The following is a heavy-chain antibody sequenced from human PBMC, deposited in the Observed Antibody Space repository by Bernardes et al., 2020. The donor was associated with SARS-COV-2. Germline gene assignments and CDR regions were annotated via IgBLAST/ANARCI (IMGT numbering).Heavy chain of an antibody. CDR2: INYSGST. Sequence: SETLSLTCAVDGGSLSGYYWNWIRQAPGKGLEWIGEINYSGSTNYNPSLKSRVTISADTSKNQFSLKLSSVTAADTAVYFCARWYDSSVYSWLDPWGQGTLVTVSS. J-gene: IGHJ5*02. CDR1: GGSLSGYY. D-gene: IGHD3-22*01. CDR3: ARWYDSSVYSWLDP. V-gene: IGHV4-34*01.